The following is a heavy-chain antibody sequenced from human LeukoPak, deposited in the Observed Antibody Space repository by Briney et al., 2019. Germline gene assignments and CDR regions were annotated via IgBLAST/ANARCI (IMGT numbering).Heavy chain of an antibody. CDR2: IHSDGGST. V-gene: IGHV3-74*01. J-gene: IGHJ4*02. D-gene: IGHD3-10*01. Sequence: GGSLRLSCAASGFTFSYYGMHWVRQAPGTGLVWVSRIHSDGGSTTYADSVKGRFTISRDNAKNTLYLQMNSLRDEDTAVYYCPRGDRGAFDYWGQGTLITVSS. CDR3: PRGDRGAFDY. CDR1: GFTFSYYG.